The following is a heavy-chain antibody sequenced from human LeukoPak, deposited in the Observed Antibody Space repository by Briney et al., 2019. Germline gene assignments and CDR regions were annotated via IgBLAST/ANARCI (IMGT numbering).Heavy chain of an antibody. D-gene: IGHD4-11*01. J-gene: IGHJ4*02. CDR3: TRGGPGDYSNPDY. V-gene: IGHV3-33*01. Sequence: GGSLRLSCAASGFTFSSYGMHWVRQAPGKGLEWVAVIWYDGSGKYYADSVKGRFTISRDNSKNTLYPQMSSLRAEDTALYHCTRGGPGDYSNPDYWGQGTLVTVSS. CDR2: IWYDGSGK. CDR1: GFTFSSYG.